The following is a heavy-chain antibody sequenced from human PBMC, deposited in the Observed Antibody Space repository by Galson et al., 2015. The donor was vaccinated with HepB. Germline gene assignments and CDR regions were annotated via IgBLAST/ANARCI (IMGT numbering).Heavy chain of an antibody. V-gene: IGHV3-74*01. CDR3: ARELPRIAAAVYYYYYGMDV. CDR2: INIDGRTI. D-gene: IGHD6-13*01. J-gene: IGHJ6*02. CDR1: GFTFSSSW. Sequence: SLRLSCAASGFTFSSSWMHWVRQAPGKGLVWVSRINIDGRTINYADSVRSRFTISRDNAKNSLYLQMNSLRAEDTAVYYCARELPRIAAAVYYYYYGMDVWGQGTTVTVSS.